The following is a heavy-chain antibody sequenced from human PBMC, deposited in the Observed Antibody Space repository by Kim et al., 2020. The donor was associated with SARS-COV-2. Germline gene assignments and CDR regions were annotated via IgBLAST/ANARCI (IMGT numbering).Heavy chain of an antibody. Sequence: SETLSLTCTVSGGSISSSSYYWGWIRQPPGKGLEWIGSIYYSGSTYYNPSLKSRVTISVDTSKNQFSLKLSSVTAADTAVYYCARHNPNRSYWYFDLWGRGTLVTVSS. J-gene: IGHJ2*01. CDR1: GGSISSSSYY. V-gene: IGHV4-39*01. CDR2: IYYSGST. CDR3: ARHNPNRSYWYFDL.